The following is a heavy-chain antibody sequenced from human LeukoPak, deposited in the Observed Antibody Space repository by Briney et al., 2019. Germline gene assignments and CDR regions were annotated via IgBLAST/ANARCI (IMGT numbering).Heavy chain of an antibody. J-gene: IGHJ4*02. V-gene: IGHV3-20*04. CDR1: GFKFDDYG. Sequence: GGSLRLSCAASGFKFDDYGMSGVRQAPGKGLEWVSGISWNGGNTGYADSVKGRFTISRDNAKNSLFLQVNSLRADDTAFYYCAREGIYCVNGVCYLDYWGQGTLVTVSS. D-gene: IGHD2-8*01. CDR2: ISWNGGNT. CDR3: AREGIYCVNGVCYLDY.